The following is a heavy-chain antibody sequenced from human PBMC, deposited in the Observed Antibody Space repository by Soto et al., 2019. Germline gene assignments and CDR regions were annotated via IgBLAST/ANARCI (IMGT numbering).Heavy chain of an antibody. CDR2: IIPIFGTA. J-gene: IGHJ6*02. CDR1: GGTFSSYA. D-gene: IGHD2-21*02. V-gene: IGHV1-69*13. CDR3: AREWCGGDCYSYYYGMDV. Sequence: SVKVSCKASGGTFSSYAISWVRQAPGQGLEWMGGIIPIFGTANYAQKFQGRVTITADESTSTAYMELSSPRSEDTAVYYCAREWCGGDCYSYYYGMDVWGQGTTVTVSS.